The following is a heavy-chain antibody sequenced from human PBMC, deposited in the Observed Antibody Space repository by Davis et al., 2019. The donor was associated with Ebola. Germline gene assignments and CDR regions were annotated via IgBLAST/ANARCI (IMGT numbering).Heavy chain of an antibody. J-gene: IGHJ5*02. CDR2: IYYSGST. Sequence: PSETLSLTCIVSGGSITSDYWTWIRQPPGKGLQWIGYIYYSGSTNYNPSLKSRVTILVDTSKKQFSLKLSSVTAADTAVYYCARVGPPRVYYDSSGLNWFDPWGQGTLVTVSS. CDR3: ARVGPPRVYYDSSGLNWFDP. CDR1: GGSITSDY. V-gene: IGHV4-59*12. D-gene: IGHD3-22*01.